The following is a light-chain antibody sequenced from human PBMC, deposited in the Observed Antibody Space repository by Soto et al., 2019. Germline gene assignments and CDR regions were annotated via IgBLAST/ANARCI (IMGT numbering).Light chain of an antibody. Sequence: QSVLTQPPSVSGSPGQSVAISCTGTSSDVGSSNGVSWYQQPPGTAPKLMIYDVSNRPSGVPDRFSGSKSGNTASLTISGLQAEDEADYYCSSYTSSSTYVFGSGTKVTVL. CDR2: DVS. J-gene: IGLJ1*01. CDR1: SSDVGSSNG. V-gene: IGLV2-18*02. CDR3: SSYTSSSTYV.